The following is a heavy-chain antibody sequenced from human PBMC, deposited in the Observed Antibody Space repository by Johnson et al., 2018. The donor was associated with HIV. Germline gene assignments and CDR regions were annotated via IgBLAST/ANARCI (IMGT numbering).Heavy chain of an antibody. CDR3: ARVRSSSAYAFDI. J-gene: IGHJ3*02. CDR2: ISYDGSNK. Sequence: QVQLVESGGGVVQPGRSLRLSCAASGFTFSSYAMHWVRQAPGKGLEWVAVISYDGSNKYYADSVKGRFTISRDNSKKTLYLQMNSLRAEDTAVYYCARVRSSSAYAFDIWGQGTMVTVSS. V-gene: IGHV3-30*04. D-gene: IGHD6-13*01. CDR1: GFTFSSYA.